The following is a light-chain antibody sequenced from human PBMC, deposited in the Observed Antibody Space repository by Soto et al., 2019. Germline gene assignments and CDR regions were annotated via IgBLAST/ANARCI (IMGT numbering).Light chain of an antibody. CDR3: QQYGSSLYT. J-gene: IGKJ5*01. V-gene: IGKV1-12*01. CDR2: AAT. CDR1: QDISDW. Sequence: DIQMTQSPSSVSASVGDRVTITCRASQDISDWLAWYQQKPGKAPNLLIYAATSLQSGVPSRFSGSGSGTDFTLTISSLQPEDFAVYYCQQYGSSLYTFGQGTRLEIK.